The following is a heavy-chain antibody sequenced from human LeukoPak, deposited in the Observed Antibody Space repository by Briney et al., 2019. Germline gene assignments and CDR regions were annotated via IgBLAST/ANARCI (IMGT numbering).Heavy chain of an antibody. Sequence: ASVKVSCKASGYTFTSYGISWVRQAPGQGLEWMGWISAYNGNTNYAQKLQGRVTMTTDTSTSTAYMELRSLRSDDTAVYYCARDSLWFGELLSDYWGQRTLITVSS. CDR3: ARDSLWFGELLSDY. D-gene: IGHD3-10*01. CDR2: ISAYNGNT. CDR1: GYTFTSYG. J-gene: IGHJ4*02. V-gene: IGHV1-18*01.